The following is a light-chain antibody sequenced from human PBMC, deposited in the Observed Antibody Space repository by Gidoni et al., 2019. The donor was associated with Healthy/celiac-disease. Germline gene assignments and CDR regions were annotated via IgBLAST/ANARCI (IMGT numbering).Light chain of an antibody. CDR2: GAS. CDR1: QSVSSN. V-gene: IGKV3-15*01. Sequence: EIVMTQSPATLSVPPGERATLSCRASQSVSSNLAWYQQKPGQAPRLLIYGASTRATGIPARFSGSGSGTEFTLTISSLQSEDFAVYYCQKYNNWPLFGGGTKVEIK. CDR3: QKYNNWPL. J-gene: IGKJ4*01.